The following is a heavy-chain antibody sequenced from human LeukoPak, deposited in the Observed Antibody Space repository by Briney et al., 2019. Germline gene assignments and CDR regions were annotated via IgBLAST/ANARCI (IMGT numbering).Heavy chain of an antibody. CDR3: ARGSSIAVARRRFDP. J-gene: IGHJ5*02. CDR2: IWYDGSNK. V-gene: IGHV3-33*01. Sequence: GGSLRLSCAASGFTFSSYGMHWVRQAPGKGLEWVAVIWYDGSNKYYADSVKGRFTISRDNSKNTLYLQMNSLRAEDTAVYYCARGSSIAVARRRFDPWGQGTLVTVSS. D-gene: IGHD6-19*01. CDR1: GFTFSSYG.